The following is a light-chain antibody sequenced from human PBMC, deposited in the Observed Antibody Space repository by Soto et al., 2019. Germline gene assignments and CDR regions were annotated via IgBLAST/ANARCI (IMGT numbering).Light chain of an antibody. CDR3: IQALQAPLT. CDR1: QSLLHSNGYNY. CDR2: LGY. V-gene: IGKV2-28*01. J-gene: IGKJ1*01. Sequence: DIVVTQSPLSLPVTPGEPASISCRSSQSLLHSNGYNYLDWYLQKPGQSPQLLSYLGYIRASGVPDRFSGSGSGTNFTLKISSVEAEDVGLYYCIQALQAPLTFGQGTKVEI.